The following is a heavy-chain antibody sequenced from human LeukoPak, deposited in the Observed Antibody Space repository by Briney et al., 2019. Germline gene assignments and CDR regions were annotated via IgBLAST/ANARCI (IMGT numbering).Heavy chain of an antibody. CDR3: ARAKMATIIEAGY. V-gene: IGHV3-21*01. Sequence: GSLRLSCAASGFTFSSYSMNWVRQAPGKGLEWVSSISSSSSYIYYADSVKGRFTISRDNAKNSLYLQMNSLRAEDTAVYYCARAKMATIIEAGYWGQGTLVTVSS. J-gene: IGHJ4*02. D-gene: IGHD5-24*01. CDR2: ISSSSSYI. CDR1: GFTFSSYS.